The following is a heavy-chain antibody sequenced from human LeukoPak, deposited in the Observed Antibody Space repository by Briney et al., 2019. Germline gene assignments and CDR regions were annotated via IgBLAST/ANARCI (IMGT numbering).Heavy chain of an antibody. D-gene: IGHD5-12*01. CDR2: IYYSGST. J-gene: IGHJ5*02. Sequence: SSETLSLTCTASGGSISSYYWSWIRQPPGKGLEWIGYIYYSGSTNYNPSFKSRVTITVDTYENQFPLQLISVPAADAAVVYWARGGASSGNFNGFDPWGQGTLVTVSS. CDR1: GGSISSYY. V-gene: IGHV4-59*01. CDR3: ARGGASSGNFNGFDP.